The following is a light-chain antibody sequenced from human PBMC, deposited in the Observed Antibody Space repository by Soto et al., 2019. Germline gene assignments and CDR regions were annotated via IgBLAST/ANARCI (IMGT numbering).Light chain of an antibody. CDR2: AAS. V-gene: IGKV1-39*01. CDR1: QTILAY. J-gene: IGKJ1*01. CDR3: QQSFGTTWT. Sequence: DIQMTQSPSSLSASVGDTVTITCRASQTILAYLNWYQQKPGKAPKLLIYAASSLQSGVPSRFSGGGSATVFTLTISSLQPEDFATYYCQQSFGTTWTFGRGTKVDIK.